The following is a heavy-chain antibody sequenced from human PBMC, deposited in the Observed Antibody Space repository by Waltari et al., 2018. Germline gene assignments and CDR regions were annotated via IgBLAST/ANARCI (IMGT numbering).Heavy chain of an antibody. CDR1: GGSFSVYY. Sequence: QVQLQQWGAGLLKPSATLSLTCAVYGGSFSVYYWSWIRQPPGKGLEWIGEIIQSGSTNYNTSLKSRVTISVDTSKNQFSLKLSSVTAADTAVYYCARGGATGWFDPWGQGTLVTVSS. CDR2: IIQSGST. V-gene: IGHV4-34*01. CDR3: ARGGATGWFDP. D-gene: IGHD1-26*01. J-gene: IGHJ5*02.